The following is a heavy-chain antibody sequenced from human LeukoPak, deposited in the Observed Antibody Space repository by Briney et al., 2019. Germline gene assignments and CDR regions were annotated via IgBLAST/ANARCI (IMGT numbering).Heavy chain of an antibody. Sequence: GGSLRLSCAASGFTFTDAWMNWIRQAPGKGLEWVSYISSSSSYTNYADSVKGRFTISRDNAKNSLYLQMNSLRAEDTAVYYCARGDYYDSSGYDYFDYWGQGTLVTVSS. D-gene: IGHD3-22*01. V-gene: IGHV3-11*05. J-gene: IGHJ4*02. CDR1: GFTFTDAW. CDR2: ISSSSSYT. CDR3: ARGDYYDSSGYDYFDY.